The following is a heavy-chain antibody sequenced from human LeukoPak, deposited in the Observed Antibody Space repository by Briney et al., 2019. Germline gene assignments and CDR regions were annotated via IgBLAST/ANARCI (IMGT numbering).Heavy chain of an antibody. CDR2: VTGSGDST. CDR3: AKARGNYFTHLDY. Sequence: GGSLRLSCAASGFTFTNYAMSWVRQAPGKGLEWVSTVTGSGDSTFYAVSVKGRFTISRDNSENTLFLQMNSLRAEDTAVYYCAKARGNYFTHLDYWGQGTLVTVSS. D-gene: IGHD2/OR15-2a*01. CDR1: GFTFTNYA. V-gene: IGHV3-23*01. J-gene: IGHJ4*02.